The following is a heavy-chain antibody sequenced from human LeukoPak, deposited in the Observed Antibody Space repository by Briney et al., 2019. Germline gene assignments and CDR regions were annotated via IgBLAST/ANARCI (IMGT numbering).Heavy chain of an antibody. CDR3: ARDPGMTGYNWFDP. Sequence: ASVKVSCKASGGTFSSYAISWVRQAPGQGLEWMGGIIPIFGTANYAQKFQGRVTITTDESTSTAYMELSSLRSEDTAVYYCARDPGMTGYNWFDPWGQGTLVTVSS. CDR1: GGTFSSYA. J-gene: IGHJ5*02. D-gene: IGHD3-9*01. V-gene: IGHV1-69*05. CDR2: IIPIFGTA.